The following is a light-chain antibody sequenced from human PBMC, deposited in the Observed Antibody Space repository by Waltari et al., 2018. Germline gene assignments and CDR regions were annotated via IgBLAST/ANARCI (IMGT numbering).Light chain of an antibody. CDR2: QDS. V-gene: IGLV3-1*01. Sequence: SYELTQPLSVSVSPGQTASIPCSGDTMGDKYACWYQQKPGQSPVLVIYQDSKRPSGIPERFSGSNSGNTATLTISGTQAMDEADYYCQAWDSSTWVFGGGTKLTVL. CDR3: QAWDSSTWV. J-gene: IGLJ3*02. CDR1: TMGDKY.